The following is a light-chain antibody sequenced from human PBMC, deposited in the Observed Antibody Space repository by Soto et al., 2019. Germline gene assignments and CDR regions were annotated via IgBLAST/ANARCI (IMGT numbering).Light chain of an antibody. J-gene: IGLJ1*01. CDR1: SSNIGSNI. CDR2: SND. V-gene: IGLV1-44*01. CDR3: AAWDDSLNGYV. Sequence: QSVLTQPPSASGTPGQRVTNSCSGSSSNIGSNIVNWYQQLPGAAPQLLIYSNDQRPSGVPDRFSGSKSGTSASLAISGLQSEDEADYYCAAWDDSLNGYVFGSGTKVTVL.